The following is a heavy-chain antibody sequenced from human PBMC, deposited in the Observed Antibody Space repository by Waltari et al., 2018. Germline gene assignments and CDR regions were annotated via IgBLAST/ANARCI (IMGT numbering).Heavy chain of an antibody. J-gene: IGHJ3*02. V-gene: IGHV4-38-2*02. CDR2: IYHSGST. D-gene: IGHD5-18*01. Sequence: QVQLQESGPGLVKSSETLSLTCTVSGYPITSGYYWGWIRQPPGKGLEWIGSIYHSGSTYYNPSLKSRLTISVDTSKNQFSLKLSSVTASDTAVYFCARRLGYDAFDIWGQGSMVTVSS. CDR1: GYPITSGYY. CDR3: ARRLGYDAFDI.